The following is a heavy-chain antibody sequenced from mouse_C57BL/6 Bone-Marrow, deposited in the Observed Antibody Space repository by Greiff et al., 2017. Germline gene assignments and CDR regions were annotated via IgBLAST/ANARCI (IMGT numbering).Heavy chain of an antibody. CDR3: ARSTYNYAWFAD. J-gene: IGHJ3*01. V-gene: IGHV1-52*01. CDR2: IYPADSET. CDR1: GYTFTSYW. D-gene: IGHD2-12*01. Sequence: QVQLQQPGAELVRPGSSVKLSCKASGYTFTSYWMHWVKQRPIQGLEWIGNIYPADSETHYNQKFKDKATLTVDKSSSTAYMQLSSLTSEDSAVYYCARSTYNYAWFADWGQGTLVTVSA.